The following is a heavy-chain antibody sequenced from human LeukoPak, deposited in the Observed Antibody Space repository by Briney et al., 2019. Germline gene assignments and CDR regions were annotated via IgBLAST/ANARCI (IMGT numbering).Heavy chain of an antibody. CDR3: ASSAAAGTSNRYFDL. CDR2: ISYDGSNK. Sequence: GRSLRLSCAASGFTFSSYAMHWVRQAPGKGLEWVAVISYDGSNKYYADPVKGRFTISRDNSKNTLYLQMNSLRTEDTAVYYCASSAAAGTSNRYFDLWGRGTLVTVSS. J-gene: IGHJ2*01. V-gene: IGHV3-30-3*01. D-gene: IGHD6-13*01. CDR1: GFTFSSYA.